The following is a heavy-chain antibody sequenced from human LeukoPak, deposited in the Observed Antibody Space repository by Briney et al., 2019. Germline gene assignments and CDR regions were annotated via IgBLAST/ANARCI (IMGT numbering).Heavy chain of an antibody. Sequence: GGSLRLSCAASGFTFSSYAMHWVRQAPGKGLEWVAVISYDGSNKYYADSVKGRFTISRDNSKNTLYLQMNSLRAEDTAVYYCARDGDYYDSSGYYYGDSFDYWGQGTLVTVSP. V-gene: IGHV3-30-3*01. CDR1: GFTFSSYA. D-gene: IGHD3-22*01. CDR3: ARDGDYYDSSGYYYGDSFDY. J-gene: IGHJ4*02. CDR2: ISYDGSNK.